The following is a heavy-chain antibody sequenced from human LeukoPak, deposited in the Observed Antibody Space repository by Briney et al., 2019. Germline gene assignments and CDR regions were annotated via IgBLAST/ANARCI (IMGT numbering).Heavy chain of an antibody. CDR2: INHSGST. Sequence: SETLSLTCVVYGGSFSGYYWSWIRQPPGKGLEWIGEINHSGSTNYNPSLKSRVTISVDTSKNQFSLKLSSVTAADTAVYYCARPCYPRWLQSRGGAFDIWGQGTMVTVSS. J-gene: IGHJ3*02. CDR1: GGSFSGYY. V-gene: IGHV4-34*01. D-gene: IGHD5-24*01. CDR3: ARPCYPRWLQSRGGAFDI.